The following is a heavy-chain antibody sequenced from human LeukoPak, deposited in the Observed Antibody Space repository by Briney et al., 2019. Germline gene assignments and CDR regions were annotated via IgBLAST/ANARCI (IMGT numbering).Heavy chain of an antibody. CDR2: FDPEDGET. J-gene: IGHJ4*02. D-gene: IGHD2-2*02. V-gene: IGHV1-24*01. Sequence: GASVKASCKLSGHTLTELSMHWVRQAPGKGLEWMGGFDPEDGETIYAQKFQGRVTMTEDTSTDTAYMELSSLRSEDTAVYYCATAVVPSAIHYFDYWGQGTLVTVSS. CDR1: GHTLTELS. CDR3: ATAVVPSAIHYFDY.